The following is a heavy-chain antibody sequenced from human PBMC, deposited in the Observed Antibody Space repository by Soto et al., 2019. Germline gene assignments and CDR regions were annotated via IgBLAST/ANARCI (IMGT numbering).Heavy chain of an antibody. D-gene: IGHD5-12*01. CDR3: ARAILNSVYVPDY. J-gene: IGHJ4*02. V-gene: IGHV3-21*01. CDR2: ISKPSSTI. Sequence: PGGSLRLSCAASGFTFSSYTMDWVRQAPGTGLEWVSSISKPSSTISYADSVKGRFTVSRDNAQNSLYLQMDGLRVEDTAVYYCARAILNSVYVPDYWCQGTLVTVYS. CDR1: GFTFSSYT.